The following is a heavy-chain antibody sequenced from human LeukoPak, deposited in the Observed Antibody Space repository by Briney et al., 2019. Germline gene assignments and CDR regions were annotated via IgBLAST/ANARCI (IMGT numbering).Heavy chain of an antibody. Sequence: GGSLRLSCAASGFTVSSNYMSWVRQAPGKGLEWVSVIYSGGSTYYADSVKGRFTISRDNSKNTLYLQMNSLRAEDTAVYYCARDPGLLWFGESTYYYMDVWGKGTTVTVSS. CDR3: ARDPGLLWFGESTYYYMDV. CDR2: IYSGGST. J-gene: IGHJ6*03. V-gene: IGHV3-66*02. D-gene: IGHD3-10*01. CDR1: GFTVSSNY.